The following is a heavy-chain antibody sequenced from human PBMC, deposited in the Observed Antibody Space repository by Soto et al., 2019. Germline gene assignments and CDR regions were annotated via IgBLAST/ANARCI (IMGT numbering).Heavy chain of an antibody. D-gene: IGHD5-18*01. V-gene: IGHV4-39*01. CDR2: IYYSGST. J-gene: IGHJ4*02. Sequence: PSETLSLTCTVPGGSISSSSYYWGWIRQPPGKGLEWIGSIYYSGSTYYNPSLKSRVTISVDTSKNQFSLKLSSVTAADTAVYYCARVDTAMVLASFDYWGQGTLVTVSS. CDR3: ARVDTAMVLASFDY. CDR1: GGSISSSSYY.